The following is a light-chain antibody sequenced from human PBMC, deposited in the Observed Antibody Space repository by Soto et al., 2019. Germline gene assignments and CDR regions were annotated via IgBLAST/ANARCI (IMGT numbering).Light chain of an antibody. CDR3: QQTYSTPSTWT. J-gene: IGKJ1*01. CDR1: QTISSY. CDR2: TAS. V-gene: IGKV1-39*01. Sequence: DIQMTQSPSSLSSSVGDRDTITCRASQTISSYLNWYQQTPGRAPKPLIYTASSLQGGVPSRFSGSGSGTDFTLTISSLQPEDFATFYCQQTYSTPSTWTFGQGTKVEIK.